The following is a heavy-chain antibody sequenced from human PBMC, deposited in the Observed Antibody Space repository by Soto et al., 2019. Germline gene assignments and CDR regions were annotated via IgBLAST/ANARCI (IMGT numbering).Heavy chain of an antibody. CDR1: GYTFTNYA. CDR3: ARGYDSVWGSYRSDAFDI. V-gene: IGHV1-3*01. Sequence: QVHLVQSGAEVKKPGASVKVSCKASGYTFTNYAIHWVRQAPGQRLEWMGWINAGNRNTEYSQKFQGRIIMTKDTSAHTAHMALSSLASEDTAVYCCARGYDSVWGSYRSDAFDIWGQGTMVTVSS. J-gene: IGHJ3*02. D-gene: IGHD3-16*02. CDR2: INAGNRNT.